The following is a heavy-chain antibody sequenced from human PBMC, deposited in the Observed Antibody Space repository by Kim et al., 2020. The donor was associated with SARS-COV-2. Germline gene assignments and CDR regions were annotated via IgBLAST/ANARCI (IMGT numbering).Heavy chain of an antibody. CDR2: IYYSGST. V-gene: IGHV4-39*01. CDR1: GGSISSSSYY. CDR3: ARHGGRNDYSNLGY. D-gene: IGHD4-4*01. J-gene: IGHJ4*02. Sequence: SETLSLTCTVSGGSISSSSYYWGWIRQPPGKGLEWIGSIYYSGSTYYNPSLKSRVTISVDTSKNQFSLKLSSVTAADTAVYYCARHGGRNDYSNLGYWGQGTLVTVSS.